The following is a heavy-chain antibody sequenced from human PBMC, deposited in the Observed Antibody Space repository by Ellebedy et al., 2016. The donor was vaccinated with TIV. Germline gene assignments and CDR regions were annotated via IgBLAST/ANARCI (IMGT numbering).Heavy chain of an antibody. Sequence: GGSLRLSXAASGFTFDDYGMSWVRQAPGKGLEWVSGINWNGGSTGYADSVKGRFTISRDNAKNSLYLQMNSLRAEDTALYYCARVLTTVTTGYYYYYGMDVWGQGTTVTVSS. CDR3: ARVLTTVTTGYYYYYGMDV. CDR1: GFTFDDYG. CDR2: INWNGGST. V-gene: IGHV3-20*03. D-gene: IGHD4-17*01. J-gene: IGHJ6*02.